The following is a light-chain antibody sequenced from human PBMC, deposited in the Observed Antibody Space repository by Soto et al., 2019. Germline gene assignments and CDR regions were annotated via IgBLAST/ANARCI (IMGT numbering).Light chain of an antibody. V-gene: IGLV2-14*01. CDR2: EVS. Sequence: QSALTQPASVSGSPGQSITSSCTGTSSDVGGYNYVSWYQLHPGKAPKLIIYEVSHRPSGASNHFSGYKSGNTASLTISGLQAEDEADYHCSSYTSTSTPCVFGTGTKVTVL. CDR1: SSDVGGYNY. CDR3: SSYTSTSTPCV. J-gene: IGLJ1*01.